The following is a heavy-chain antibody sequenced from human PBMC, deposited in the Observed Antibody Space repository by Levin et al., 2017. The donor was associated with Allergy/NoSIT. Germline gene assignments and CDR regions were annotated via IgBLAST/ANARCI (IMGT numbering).Heavy chain of an antibody. J-gene: IGHJ3*02. CDR3: AREGSSLEWLYPDDAFDI. D-gene: IGHD3-3*01. CDR2: INPNSGGT. V-gene: IGHV1-2*06. Sequence: ASVKVSCKASGYTFTGYYMHWVRQAPGQGLEWMGRINPNSGGTNYAQKFQGRVTMTRDTSISTAYMELSRLRSDDTAVYYCAREGSSLEWLYPDDAFDIWGQGTMVTVSS. CDR1: GYTFTGYY.